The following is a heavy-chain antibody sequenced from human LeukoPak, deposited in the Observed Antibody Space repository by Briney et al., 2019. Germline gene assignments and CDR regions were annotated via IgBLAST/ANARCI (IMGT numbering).Heavy chain of an antibody. Sequence: GGSLRLSCAASGFTFSCYGMHWVRQAPGKGLEWVAFIRYDGSNKYYADSVKGRFTISRDNSKNTLYLQMNSLRAEDTAVYYCAKDQTTVAKEDAFDIWGQGTMVTVPS. D-gene: IGHD4-23*01. CDR1: GFTFSCYG. CDR2: IRYDGSNK. V-gene: IGHV3-30*02. J-gene: IGHJ3*02. CDR3: AKDQTTVAKEDAFDI.